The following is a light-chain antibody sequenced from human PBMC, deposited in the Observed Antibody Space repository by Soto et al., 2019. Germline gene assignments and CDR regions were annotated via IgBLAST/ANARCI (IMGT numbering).Light chain of an antibody. CDR1: QSVSSSY. J-gene: IGKJ2*01. Sequence: EIVLTQSPGTLSLSPGERATLSCRASQSVSSSYLAWYQQKPGQAPRLLIYGASSRATGIPDRFSGGGSGTDFTLTISSLEPEDFAVYYCQQYGSPSYTFGQGTKLEIK. CDR2: GAS. V-gene: IGKV3-20*01. CDR3: QQYGSPSYT.